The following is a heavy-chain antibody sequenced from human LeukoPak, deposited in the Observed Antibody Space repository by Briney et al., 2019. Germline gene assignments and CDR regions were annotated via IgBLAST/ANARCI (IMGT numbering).Heavy chain of an antibody. D-gene: IGHD6-19*01. CDR2: IIAYNGYT. J-gene: IGHJ3*02. CDR3: ARAGWYELPRYAFDI. Sequence: ASVKVSCKASGYTFTSYGISWVRQAPGQGLEWMGRIIAYNGYTNYAQKLQGRVTITTDTSTSTAYMELRSLRSDDTAVYYCARAGWYELPRYAFDIWGQGTMVTVSS. V-gene: IGHV1-18*01. CDR1: GYTFTSYG.